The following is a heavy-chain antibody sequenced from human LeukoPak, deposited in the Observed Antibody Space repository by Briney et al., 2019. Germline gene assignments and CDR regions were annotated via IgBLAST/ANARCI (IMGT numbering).Heavy chain of an antibody. V-gene: IGHV4-34*01. D-gene: IGHD3-22*01. CDR3: AMVVVVDDAFDI. Sequence: SETLSLTCAVYGGSFSGFYWNWIRQPPGKGLEWIGEINHSGSTNYNPSLKSRVTISVDTSKNQFSLKLSSVTAADTAVYYCAMVVVVDDAFDIWGQGTMVTVSS. CDR2: INHSGST. J-gene: IGHJ3*02. CDR1: GGSFSGFY.